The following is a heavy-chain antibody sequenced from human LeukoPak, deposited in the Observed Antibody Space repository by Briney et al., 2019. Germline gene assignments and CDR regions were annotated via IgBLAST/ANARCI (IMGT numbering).Heavy chain of an antibody. CDR3: ARDKFDDSNYYYGMDV. CDR1: GFTVSSNY. V-gene: IGHV3-53*01. D-gene: IGHD3-9*01. Sequence: GGSLRLSCAASGFTVSSNYMSWVRQAPGKGLEWVSVIYSGGSTYYADSVKGRFTISRDNSKNTLYLQMHSLRTEDTAVYYCARDKFDDSNYYYGMDVWGQGTTVTVSS. J-gene: IGHJ6*02. CDR2: IYSGGST.